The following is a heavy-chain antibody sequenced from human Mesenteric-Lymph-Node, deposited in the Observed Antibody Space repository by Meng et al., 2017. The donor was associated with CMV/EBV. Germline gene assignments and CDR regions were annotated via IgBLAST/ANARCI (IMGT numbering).Heavy chain of an antibody. V-gene: IGHV4-34*01. CDR1: GGSFSGYY. J-gene: IGHJ4*02. CDR2: INHSGST. Sequence: SETLSLTCAVYGGSFSGYYWSWIRQPPGKGLEWIGEINHSGSTNYNPSLKSRVTISVDTSKNQFSLKLSSVTAADTAVYYCARGHHCSSTSCYPEFDYWGQGTLVTVSS. CDR3: ARGHHCSSTSCYPEFDY. D-gene: IGHD2-2*01.